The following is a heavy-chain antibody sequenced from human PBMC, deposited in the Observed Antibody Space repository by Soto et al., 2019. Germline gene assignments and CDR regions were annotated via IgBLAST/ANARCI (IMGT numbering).Heavy chain of an antibody. V-gene: IGHV4-30-4*01. CDR3: ANSSLDGWEV. CDR2: IYYSGNT. Sequence: PSETLSLTCSVSGGSISSGYYYWSWIRQPPGKGLEWIGNIYYSGNTYYNPSVKSRLIISIDTSKNQFSLKLGSVTDADTALYYCANSSLDGWEVWGQGTRVAVSS. CDR1: GGSISSGYYY. J-gene: IGHJ6*02.